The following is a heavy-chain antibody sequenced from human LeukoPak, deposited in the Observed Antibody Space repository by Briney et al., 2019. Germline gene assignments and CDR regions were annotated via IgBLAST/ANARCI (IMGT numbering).Heavy chain of an antibody. CDR3: ARALGQMPYYFDY. CDR1: GDSISGSY. J-gene: IGHJ4*02. CDR2: LSYSGTT. Sequence: PSETLSLTCAVSGDSISGSYWSWIRQPPGKGLEWIGFLSYSGTTSYNPSLKSRVTISVDRSKNQFSLKLSSVTAADTAVYYCARALGQMPYYFDYWGQGTLVTVSS. V-gene: IGHV4-59*12. D-gene: IGHD2-2*01.